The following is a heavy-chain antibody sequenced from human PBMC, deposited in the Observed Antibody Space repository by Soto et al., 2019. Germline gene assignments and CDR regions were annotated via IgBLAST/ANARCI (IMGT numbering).Heavy chain of an antibody. J-gene: IGHJ4*02. CDR1: GDSISSGGYS. D-gene: IGHD3-22*01. CDR2: IYHTGST. V-gene: IGHV4-30-2*01. CDR3: ARAHYGPSGYPVDS. Sequence: QVQLQESGSGLVKPSQTLSLTCTVSGDSISSGGYSWSWIRQPPRHGLEWIGYIYHTGSTSYSPSLKTRVTMSFDKSTNQFSLRLNSVTAADTAIYYCARAHYGPSGYPVDSWGQGALFTVSS.